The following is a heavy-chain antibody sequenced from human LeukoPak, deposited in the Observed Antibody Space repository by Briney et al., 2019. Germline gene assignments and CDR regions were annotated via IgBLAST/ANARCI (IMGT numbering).Heavy chain of an antibody. V-gene: IGHV3-48*04. D-gene: IGHD2-2*01. J-gene: IGHJ6*02. CDR3: ARRCSSTSCYYGMDV. CDR1: GFTFSSYS. Sequence: GGPLRLSCAASGFTFSSYSMNWVRQAPGKGLEWVSYISSSSSTIYYADSVKGRFTISRDNAKNSLYLQMNSLRAEDTAVYYCARRCSSTSCYYGMDVWGQGTTVTVSS. CDR2: ISSSSSTI.